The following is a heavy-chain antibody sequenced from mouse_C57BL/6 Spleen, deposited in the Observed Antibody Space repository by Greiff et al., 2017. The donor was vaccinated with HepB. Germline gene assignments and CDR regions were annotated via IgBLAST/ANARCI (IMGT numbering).Heavy chain of an antibody. Sequence: EVNVVESGGGLVKPGGSLKLSCAASGFTFSDYGMHWVRQAPEKGLEWVAYISSGSSTIYYADTVKGRFTISRDNAKNTLFLQMTRLRSEDTAMYYCARGPTFYAMDYWGQGTSVTVSS. CDR1: GFTFSDYG. D-gene: IGHD5-1*01. CDR2: ISSGSSTI. J-gene: IGHJ4*01. CDR3: ARGPTFYAMDY. V-gene: IGHV5-17*01.